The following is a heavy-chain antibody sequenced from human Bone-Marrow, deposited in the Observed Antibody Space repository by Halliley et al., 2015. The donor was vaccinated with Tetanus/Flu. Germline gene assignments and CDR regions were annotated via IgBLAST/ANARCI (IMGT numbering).Heavy chain of an antibody. CDR1: GDSISDYY. D-gene: IGHD3-10*01. Sequence: LRLSCIVSGDSISDYYWSWIRQPPGKGLEWIGYIYQSGNTDYNPSLKSRVSMSVDLSRNQFSLRLSSVTPADTAVYYCARSGSGNYEGWLDPWGQGTLVTVSS. J-gene: IGHJ5*02. CDR3: ARSGSGNYEGWLDP. CDR2: IYQSGNT. V-gene: IGHV4-59*01.